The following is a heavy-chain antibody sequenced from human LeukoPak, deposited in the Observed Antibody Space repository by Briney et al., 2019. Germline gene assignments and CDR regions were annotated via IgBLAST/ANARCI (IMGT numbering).Heavy chain of an antibody. CDR1: GGSLSGYY. J-gene: IGHJ4*02. D-gene: IGHD2-2*01. V-gene: IGHV4-34*01. CDR2: INHSGRT. Sequence: SETLSLTCAVYGGSLSGYYWSWIRQPPGKGLEWIGEINHSGRTNYNPSLKSRVTISVDTSNNQFSLKLSSVTAADTAVYYCARLACSSTSCPPDYWGQGTLVTVSS. CDR3: ARLACSSTSCPPDY.